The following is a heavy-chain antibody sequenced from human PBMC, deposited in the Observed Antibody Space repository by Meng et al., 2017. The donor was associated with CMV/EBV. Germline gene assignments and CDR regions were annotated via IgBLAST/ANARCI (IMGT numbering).Heavy chain of an antibody. V-gene: IGHV3-74*01. CDR2: INSDGSST. J-gene: IGHJ4*02. Sequence: GGSLRLSCAASGFTFSSYRMHWVRQAPGKGLVWVSRINSDGSSTTYADSVKGRFTISRDNAKNTLYLQMNSLRDEDTAVYYRARSSSWYDYWGQGTLVTVSS. CDR1: GFTFSSYR. CDR3: ARSSSWYDY. D-gene: IGHD6-13*01.